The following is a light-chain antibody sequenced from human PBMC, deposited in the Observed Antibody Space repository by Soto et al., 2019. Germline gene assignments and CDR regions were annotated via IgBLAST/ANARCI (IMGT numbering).Light chain of an antibody. J-gene: IGKJ1*01. CDR2: DVS. CDR3: QQYNTFWT. CDR1: QTISSL. V-gene: IGKV1-5*01. Sequence: DIQITQAPSTLSASGGDRVTITCRASQTISSLLAWYQQKPGKAPKLLIHDVSSLESGVPSRFSGSGSGTEFTLTITSLQPDDSATYYCQQYNTFWTLGQGTKVDIK.